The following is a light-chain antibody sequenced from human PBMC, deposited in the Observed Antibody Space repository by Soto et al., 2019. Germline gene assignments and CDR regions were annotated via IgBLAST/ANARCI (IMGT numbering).Light chain of an antibody. CDR1: QSVLYSSNNKNY. J-gene: IGKJ1*01. V-gene: IGKV4-1*01. Sequence: DIVMTQSPDSLAVSLGGRATINCKSSQSVLYSSNNKNYLAWYQQKPGQPPKLLIYWASTRESGVPDRFSGSGSGKDFTLTISRLQAEDVAVYYCQQYYSTPPWTFGQGTKVEIK. CDR3: QQYYSTPPWT. CDR2: WAS.